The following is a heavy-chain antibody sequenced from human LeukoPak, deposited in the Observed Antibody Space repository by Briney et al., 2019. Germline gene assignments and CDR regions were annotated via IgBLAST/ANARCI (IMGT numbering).Heavy chain of an antibody. Sequence: GGSLRLSCAASGFTFSSYSMNWVRQAPGKGLEWVSYISSSSSTIYYADSVKGRFTISRDNAKNSLYLQMNSLRAEDTAVYYCARDSDLQTIFGVVTSDYWGQGALVTVSS. CDR1: GFTFSSYS. D-gene: IGHD3-3*01. CDR3: ARDSDLQTIFGVVTSDY. J-gene: IGHJ4*02. CDR2: ISSSSSTI. V-gene: IGHV3-48*01.